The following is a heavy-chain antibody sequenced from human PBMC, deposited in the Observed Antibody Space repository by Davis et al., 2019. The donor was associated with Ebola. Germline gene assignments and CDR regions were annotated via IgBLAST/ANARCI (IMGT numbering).Heavy chain of an antibody. CDR3: ARDLGVGYYGDHDRGYYYYGMDV. CDR2: ISYDGSNK. Sequence: PGGSLRLSCAASGFTFSSYAMHWVRQAPGKGLEWVAVISYDGSNKYYADSVKGRFTISRDNSKNTLYLQMNSLRAEDTAVYYCARDLGVGYYGDHDRGYYYYGMDVWGQGTTVTVSS. V-gene: IGHV3-30-3*01. J-gene: IGHJ6*02. CDR1: GFTFSSYA. D-gene: IGHD4-17*01.